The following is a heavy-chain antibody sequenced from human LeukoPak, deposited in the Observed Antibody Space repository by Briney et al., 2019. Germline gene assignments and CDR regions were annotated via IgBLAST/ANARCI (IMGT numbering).Heavy chain of an antibody. D-gene: IGHD3-3*01. V-gene: IGHV1-18*01. Sequence: ASVKVSCKASGYTFTSYGISWVRQAPGQGLERMGWISAYNGNTNYAQKLQGRVTMTTDTSTSTAYMELRSLRSDDTAVYYCAREANYDFWSNGFDYWGQGTLVTVSS. J-gene: IGHJ4*02. CDR1: GYTFTSYG. CDR2: ISAYNGNT. CDR3: AREANYDFWSNGFDY.